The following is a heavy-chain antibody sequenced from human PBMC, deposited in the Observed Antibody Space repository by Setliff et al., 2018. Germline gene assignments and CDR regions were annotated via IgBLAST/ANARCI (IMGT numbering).Heavy chain of an antibody. D-gene: IGHD3-22*01. J-gene: IGHJ4*02. CDR3: ARINFYVSSGYYYAPDF. Sequence: ASETLSLTCTVYGGSFTNYYWGWIRQSPGKGLEWIGEINHSGSTNYNPSLKSRLTISVDASTNQFSLKLYSVTAADTAVYYCARINFYVSSGYYYAPDFWGQGTLVTVSS. CDR1: GGSFTNYY. V-gene: IGHV4-34*01. CDR2: INHSGST.